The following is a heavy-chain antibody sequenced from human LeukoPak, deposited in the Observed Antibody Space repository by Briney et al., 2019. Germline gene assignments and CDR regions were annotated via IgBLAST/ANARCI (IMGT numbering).Heavy chain of an antibody. CDR3: ARVVVAATDWFDP. CDR2: ISSSGSTI. Sequence: PGGSLRLSCAASGFTFSDYYMSWIRQAPGKGLEWVSYISSSGSTIYYADSVKGRFTISRDNAKNSLYLQMNSLRAEDTAVYYCARVVVAATDWFDPWGQGTLVTVSS. V-gene: IGHV3-11*01. D-gene: IGHD2-15*01. CDR1: GFTFSDYY. J-gene: IGHJ5*02.